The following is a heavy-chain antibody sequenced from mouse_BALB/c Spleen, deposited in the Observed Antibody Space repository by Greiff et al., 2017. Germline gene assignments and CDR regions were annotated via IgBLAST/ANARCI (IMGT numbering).Heavy chain of an antibody. V-gene: IGHV3-2*02. CDR2: ISYSGST. CDR3: ARGIYYDYDDYCAMDY. CDR1: GYSITSDYA. D-gene: IGHD2-4*01. J-gene: IGHJ4*01. Sequence: EVNLVESGPGLVKPSQSLSLTCTVTGYSITSDYAWTWIRQFPGNPLEWMGYISYSGSTSYDPSLKSRISITRDTSKNQFFLQLNSVTTEDTATYYCARGIYYDYDDYCAMDYWGQGTSVTVSS.